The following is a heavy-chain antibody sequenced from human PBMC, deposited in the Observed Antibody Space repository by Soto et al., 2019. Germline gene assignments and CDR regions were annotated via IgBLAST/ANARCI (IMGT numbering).Heavy chain of an antibody. Sequence: GGSLRLSCAASGFTFSSYGMHWVRQAPGKGLEWVAVIWYDGSNKYYADSVKGRFTISRDNSKNTLYLQMNSLRAEDTAVYYCAKLQHNSYYYVMDVWGQGTTVTVSS. V-gene: IGHV3-33*06. CDR1: GFTFSSYG. J-gene: IGHJ6*02. CDR3: AKLQHNSYYYVMDV. CDR2: IWYDGSNK.